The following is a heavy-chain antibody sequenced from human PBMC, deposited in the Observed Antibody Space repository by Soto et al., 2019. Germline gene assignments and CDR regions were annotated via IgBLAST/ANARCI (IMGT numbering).Heavy chain of an antibody. V-gene: IGHV4-4*07. CDR1: GASMSDYF. Sequence: QVQLQESGPGLVTPSETLSLTCTVSGASMSDYFWTWIRLPAGKRLEWIGRKSISGSTDYNPSLKGRASMSVDTSKNQFSLRLISVTAADTALYYCARSLGCAAGWSFDVWGQGILVTVSS. D-gene: IGHD3-16*01. CDR3: ARSLGCAAGWSFDV. J-gene: IGHJ4*02. CDR2: KSISGST.